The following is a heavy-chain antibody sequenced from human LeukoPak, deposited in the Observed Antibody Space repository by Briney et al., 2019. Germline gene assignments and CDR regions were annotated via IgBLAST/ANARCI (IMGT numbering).Heavy chain of an antibody. V-gene: IGHV1-18*01. Sequence: GASVKVSCKASGYNFVNYGITWVRQAPGQGLEWMGWNSAYNGDTNYAQKFQGRVTMTKDTSTNTAHMELSSLRSEDTAVYYCARNDFWSGYGGLHYYYMDVWGKGTTVTVSS. D-gene: IGHD3-3*01. J-gene: IGHJ6*03. CDR3: ARNDFWSGYGGLHYYYMDV. CDR2: NSAYNGDT. CDR1: GYNFVNYG.